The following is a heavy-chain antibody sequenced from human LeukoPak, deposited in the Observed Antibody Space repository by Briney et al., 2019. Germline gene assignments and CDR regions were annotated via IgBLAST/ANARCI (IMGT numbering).Heavy chain of an antibody. CDR3: ARHYYDSSGYYFDY. Sequence: GGSLRLSCAASGFTFSSYEMNWVRQAPGKGLEWVSYISSSGSTIYYADSVKGRFTISRDNAKNSLYLQMNSLRAEDTAVYYCARHYYDSSGYYFDYWGQGTLVTVSS. J-gene: IGHJ4*02. CDR1: GFTFSSYE. D-gene: IGHD3-22*01. V-gene: IGHV3-48*03. CDR2: ISSSGSTI.